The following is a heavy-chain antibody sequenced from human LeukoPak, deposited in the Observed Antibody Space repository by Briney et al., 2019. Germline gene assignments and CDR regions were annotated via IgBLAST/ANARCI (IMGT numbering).Heavy chain of an antibody. CDR2: INHSGST. CDR3: ARGGFQYYGSGSTNWFDP. Sequence: SETLSLTCAVYGGSFSGYYWSWIRQPPGKGLEWIGEINHSGSTNYNPSLKSRVTISVDTSKNQFSLKLSSVTAADTAVYYCARGGFQYYGSGSTNWFDPWGQGTWSPSPQ. CDR1: GGSFSGYY. V-gene: IGHV4-34*01. D-gene: IGHD3-10*01. J-gene: IGHJ5*02.